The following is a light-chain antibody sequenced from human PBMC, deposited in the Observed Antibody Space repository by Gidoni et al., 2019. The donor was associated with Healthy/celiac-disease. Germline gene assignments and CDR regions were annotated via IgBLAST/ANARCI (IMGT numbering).Light chain of an antibody. CDR2: WAS. CDR1: QSVLYSSNNKNY. V-gene: IGKV4-1*01. CDR3: QQYYSTPPT. Sequence: DIVMTQSPDSLTVSLGERPTINCKSSQSVLYSSNNKNYLAWYQQKPGQPPKLLIYWASTRESGVPDRFSGSGSGTDFTLTISSLQAEDVAVYYCQQYYSTPPTFGQGTKVEIK. J-gene: IGKJ1*01.